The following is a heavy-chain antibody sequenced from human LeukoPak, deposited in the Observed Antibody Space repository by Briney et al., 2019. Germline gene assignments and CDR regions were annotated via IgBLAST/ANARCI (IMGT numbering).Heavy chain of an antibody. V-gene: IGHV1-2*06. Sequence: ASVKVSCKASGYTFTAHYLHWVRQAPGQGLEWMGRINPNSGDTVYAQKFQGRVTMTGDTSISTTYMELSRLRSDDTAVYYCASSSWPNYYYYMDVWGKGTTVTVSS. D-gene: IGHD6-13*01. J-gene: IGHJ6*03. CDR3: ASSSWPNYYYYMDV. CDR2: INPNSGDT. CDR1: GYTFTAHY.